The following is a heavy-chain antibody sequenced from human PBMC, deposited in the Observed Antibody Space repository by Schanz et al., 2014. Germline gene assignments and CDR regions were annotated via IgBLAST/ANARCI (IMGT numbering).Heavy chain of an antibody. CDR2: IFGGGST. CDR3: ARDLSSLIQGDV. CDR1: GFTVSSKY. Sequence: EVQLVESGGGLVQPGGSLRLSCAASGFTVSSKYMNWVRQAPGKGPEWVSVIFGGGSTYYADSVKGRFTISRDNSKNTLSLQMNSLRDEDTAVYYCARDLSSLIQGDVWGKGTTXTVSS. D-gene: IGHD2-2*01. V-gene: IGHV3-66*01. J-gene: IGHJ6*04.